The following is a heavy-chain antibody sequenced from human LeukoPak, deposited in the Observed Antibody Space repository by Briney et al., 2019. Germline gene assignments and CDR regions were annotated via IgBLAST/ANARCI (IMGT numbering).Heavy chain of an antibody. D-gene: IGHD3-3*01. CDR2: ISRSGDT. J-gene: IGHJ4*02. Sequence: SETLSLTCTVSGASISSGGYYWSWIRQPPGKGLEWIGYISRSGDTYYNPSLKSRVSMSVDRSKNQFSLKVNSVTAADTAVYYCATIPSITIFGVLDYWGQETLVTVSS. V-gene: IGHV4-30-2*01. CDR1: GASISSGGYY. CDR3: ATIPSITIFGVLDY.